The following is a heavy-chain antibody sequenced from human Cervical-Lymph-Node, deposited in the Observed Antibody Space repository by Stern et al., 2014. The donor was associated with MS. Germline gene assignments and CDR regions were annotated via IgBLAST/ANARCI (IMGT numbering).Heavy chain of an antibody. J-gene: IGHJ6*02. CDR1: GGSISSDNYY. CDR2: SYYSGPT. D-gene: IGHD3-22*01. Sequence: QVQLQESGPGLVKPSQTLSLTCTVSGGSISSDNYYWTWIRQHPGKGLVWIGHSYYSGPTYYNPSLKSRVSITVDTSQNLFSLRLSSVTAADTAVYYCARDHFTTSLDVWGHGTTVTVS. CDR3: ARDHFTTSLDV. V-gene: IGHV4-31*03.